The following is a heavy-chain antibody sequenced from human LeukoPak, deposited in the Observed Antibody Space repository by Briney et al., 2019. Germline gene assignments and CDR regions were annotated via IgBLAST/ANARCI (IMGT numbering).Heavy chain of an antibody. D-gene: IGHD3-22*01. J-gene: IGHJ4*02. CDR3: ARGSYYYDSSGYYPPGFDY. V-gene: IGHV3-30*03. CDR2: ISYDGSNK. Sequence: GGSLRLSCAASGFTFSSYGMHWVRQAPGKGLEWVAVISYDGSNKYYADSVKGRFTISRDNSKNTLYLQMNSLRAEDTAVYYCARGSYYYDSSGYYPPGFDYWGQGTLVTVSS. CDR1: GFTFSSYG.